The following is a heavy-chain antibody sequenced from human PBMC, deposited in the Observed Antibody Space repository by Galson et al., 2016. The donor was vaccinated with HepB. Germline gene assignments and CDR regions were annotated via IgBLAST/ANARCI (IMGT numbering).Heavy chain of an antibody. Sequence: SVKVSCKASGGAFSSYVITWVRQAPGQGLEWMGGIIPVFGAVDYAQKFQGRVTITADESTSTLYMELNSLKSEDTAVYYCARVKDRRTVPTMDSWGQGTLVTVSS. CDR2: IIPVFGAV. J-gene: IGHJ5*01. CDR3: ARVKDRRTVPTMDS. V-gene: IGHV1-69*13. CDR1: GGAFSSYV. D-gene: IGHD4-17*01.